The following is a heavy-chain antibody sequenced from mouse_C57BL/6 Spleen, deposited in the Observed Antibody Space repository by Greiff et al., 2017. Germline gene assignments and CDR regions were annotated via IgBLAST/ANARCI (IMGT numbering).Heavy chain of an antibody. D-gene: IGHD1-1*01. CDR3: ARRGSGYGYFDV. J-gene: IGHJ1*03. CDR1: GFNFTSYW. V-gene: IGHV1-69*01. CDR2: IDPSDSYT. Sequence: QVQLQQPGAELVRPGSSVKLSCNASGFNFTSYWMHWVKQRPGQGLEWIGEIDPSDSYTTYNQKFKGKSTLTVDKSSSTAYMQLSSLTSEDSAVYYCARRGSGYGYFDVWGTGTTVTVSS.